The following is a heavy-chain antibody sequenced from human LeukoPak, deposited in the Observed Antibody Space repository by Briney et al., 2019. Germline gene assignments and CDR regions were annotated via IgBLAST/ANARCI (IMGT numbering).Heavy chain of an antibody. D-gene: IGHD6-19*01. CDR3: ARALAVAGTGGFDP. CDR2: INSDGSST. V-gene: IGHV3-74*01. J-gene: IGHJ5*02. CDR1: GFTFSSYW. Sequence: GGSLRLSCAASGFTFSSYWMHWVRQAPGKGLVWVSRINSDGSSTSYADSVKGRFTISRDNAKNTLYLQMNSLRAEDTAVYYCARALAVAGTGGFDPWGQGTLVTISS.